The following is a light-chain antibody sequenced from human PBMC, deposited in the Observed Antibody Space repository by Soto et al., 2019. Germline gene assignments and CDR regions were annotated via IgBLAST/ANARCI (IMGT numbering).Light chain of an antibody. V-gene: IGKV1-5*03. CDR3: QQSFSTPRT. Sequence: EIQMTQSPSTLSASVGDRVTITCRASQSISSWLGWYQQKPGKAPKLLIYKASSLESGVPSRFSGSGSGTEFTLTISRLQPEDFGTYHCQQSFSTPRTFGQGTKVDIK. J-gene: IGKJ1*01. CDR2: KAS. CDR1: QSISSW.